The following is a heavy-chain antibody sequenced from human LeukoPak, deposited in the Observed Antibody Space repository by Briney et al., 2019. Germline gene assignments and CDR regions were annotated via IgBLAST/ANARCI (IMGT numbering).Heavy chain of an antibody. J-gene: IGHJ6*03. CDR2: INPNSGGT. V-gene: IGHV1-2*02. Sequence: ASVKVSCKASGYTFTGYYMHWVRQAPGQGLEWMGWINPNSGGTNYAQKLQGRVTMTTDTSTSTAYMELRSLRSDDTAVYYCAIRTSWDYYYYYMDVWGKGTTVTVSS. D-gene: IGHD2-2*01. CDR1: GYTFTGYY. CDR3: AIRTSWDYYYYYMDV.